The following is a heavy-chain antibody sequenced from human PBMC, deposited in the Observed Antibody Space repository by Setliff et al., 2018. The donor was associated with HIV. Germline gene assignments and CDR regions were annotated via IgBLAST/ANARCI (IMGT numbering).Heavy chain of an antibody. CDR2: ISATGDTP. J-gene: IGHJ4*02. Sequence: GESLKISCAASGFTFSSYAMAWVRQAPGKGLEWVSTISATGDTPFYANSVKGRLTISRDNSKKTLYLQMNSLRAEDTAVYYCAKDSGNSGWYLDYWGQGILVTVSS. CDR1: GFTFSSYA. CDR3: AKDSGNSGWYLDY. D-gene: IGHD6-19*01. V-gene: IGHV3-23*01.